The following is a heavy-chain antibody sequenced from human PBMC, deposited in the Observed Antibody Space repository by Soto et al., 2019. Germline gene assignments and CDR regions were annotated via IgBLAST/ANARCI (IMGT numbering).Heavy chain of an antibody. V-gene: IGHV4-59*01. Sequence: QVQLQESGPGLVKPSETLSLTCTVSGGSISSYYWSWIRQPPGKGLEWIGYIYYSGSTSYNPSLKSRVTISVDTSKNQFSLKLSSVTAADTAVYYCARAIRRWYFDYWGQGTLVTVSS. CDR2: IYYSGST. J-gene: IGHJ4*02. D-gene: IGHD2-15*01. CDR1: GGSISSYY. CDR3: ARAIRRWYFDY.